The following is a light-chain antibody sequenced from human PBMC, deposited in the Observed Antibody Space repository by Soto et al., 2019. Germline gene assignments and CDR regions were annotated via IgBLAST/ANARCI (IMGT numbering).Light chain of an antibody. CDR1: SSDIGAYNF. CDR3: SSYATSGTPWV. Sequence: QSVLTQPASVSGSPGQSITISCPGTSSDIGAYNFVSWYQQRPGKAPKLMIFAVSDRPSGVSDRFSGSKSGYTASLTISGLQSDDEAFYYCSSYATSGTPWVFGGGTKLTVL. V-gene: IGLV2-14*01. CDR2: AVS. J-gene: IGLJ3*02.